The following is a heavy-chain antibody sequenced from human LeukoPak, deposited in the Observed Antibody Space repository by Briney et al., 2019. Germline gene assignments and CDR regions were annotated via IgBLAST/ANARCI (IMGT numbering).Heavy chain of an antibody. CDR1: GFTFSSYA. Sequence: GGSLRLSCEASGFTFSSYAMYWVRQAPGKGLGWVAVISFDGNKKVYADSVKGRFTISRDDPKNTVYLQMNNQRVEDTAVYYCAREGEIVNTGYFEYWGQGTLVTVSS. CDR3: AREGEIVNTGYFEY. V-gene: IGHV3-30-3*01. CDR2: ISFDGNKK. D-gene: IGHD1-1*01. J-gene: IGHJ4*02.